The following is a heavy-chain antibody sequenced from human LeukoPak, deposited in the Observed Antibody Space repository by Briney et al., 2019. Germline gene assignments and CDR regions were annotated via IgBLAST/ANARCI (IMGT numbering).Heavy chain of an antibody. J-gene: IGHJ4*02. CDR2: ISYDGSNK. CDR1: GFTFSSYG. V-gene: IGHV3-30*18. D-gene: IGHD6-6*01. CDR3: AKDRIAAGLDY. Sequence: GGSLRLSCAASGFTFSSYGMHWVRQAPAKGLEWVAIISYDGSNKYYADSVKGRFTISRDNSKNTLYLQMNSLRAEDTAVYYCAKDRIAAGLDYWGQGTLVTVSS.